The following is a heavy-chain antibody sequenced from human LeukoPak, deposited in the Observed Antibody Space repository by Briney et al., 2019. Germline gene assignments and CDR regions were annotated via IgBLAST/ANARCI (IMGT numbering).Heavy chain of an antibody. J-gene: IGHJ4*02. CDR2: IRFDGTKT. CDR1: GFNFSTNG. D-gene: IGHD3-10*01. V-gene: IGHV3-30*02. Sequence: GGSLRLSCETSGFNFSTNGMHWVRQAPGKGLEWVSFIRFDGTKTFYGDSVRGRFTISRDNPKNTLYLQLSSLRGDDTAVYYCARDFDDVNGNYYYIPDYWGQGTLVTVFS. CDR3: ARDFDDVNGNYYYIPDY.